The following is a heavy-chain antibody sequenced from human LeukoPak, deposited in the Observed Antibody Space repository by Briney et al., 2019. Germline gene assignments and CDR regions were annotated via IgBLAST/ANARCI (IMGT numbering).Heavy chain of an antibody. CDR1: GGSISSSSYY. V-gene: IGHV4-39*01. J-gene: IGHJ4*02. Sequence: SETLSLTCTVSGGSISSSSYYWGWIRQPPGKGLDWIGTIYYSGSTYYNPSLKSRVTISVDTSKNQFSLKLSSVTAADTAVYYCARLWRPTVNFDYWGQGTLVTVSS. D-gene: IGHD3-3*01. CDR2: IYYSGST. CDR3: ARLWRPTVNFDY.